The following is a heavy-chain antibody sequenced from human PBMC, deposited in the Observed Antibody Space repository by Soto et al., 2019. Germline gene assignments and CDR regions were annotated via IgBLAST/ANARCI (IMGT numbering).Heavy chain of an antibody. CDR1: GGSISSYS. Sequence: SETLSLTCTASGGSISSYSRSWIRQPAGKGLEWIGRIYTSGSTNYNPSLKSRVTMSVDTSKNQLSLKLSSVTAADPAVYYCARDSVEVYSSGWYNWGQGTLVTAS. V-gene: IGHV4-4*07. J-gene: IGHJ4*02. D-gene: IGHD6-19*01. CDR2: IYTSGST. CDR3: ARDSVEVYSSGWYN.